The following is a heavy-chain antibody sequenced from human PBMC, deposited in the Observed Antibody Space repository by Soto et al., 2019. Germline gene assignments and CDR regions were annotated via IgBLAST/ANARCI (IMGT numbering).Heavy chain of an antibody. CDR1: GGSVSSGNYY. Sequence: QVQLQESGPGLVKPSETLSLTCTVSGGSVSSGNYYWSWIQQPPGKGLEWIGYIYYSGSTNYNPSLKSRVTISVDTSKNQFSLKLSSVTAVDTAVYYCARLSGSYYRANYFDYWGQGTLVTVSS. J-gene: IGHJ4*02. V-gene: IGHV4-61*01. CDR2: IYYSGST. CDR3: ARLSGSYYRANYFDY. D-gene: IGHD3-10*01.